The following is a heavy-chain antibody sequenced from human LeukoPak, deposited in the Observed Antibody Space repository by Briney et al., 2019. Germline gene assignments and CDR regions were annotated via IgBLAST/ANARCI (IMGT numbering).Heavy chain of an antibody. CDR1: GFTVSTYG. CDR2: ISGSGVST. D-gene: IGHD3-3*01. V-gene: IGHV3-23*01. J-gene: IGHJ6*03. CDR3: AKTSLSDASGHYYYMDV. Sequence: SGGSLRLSCAGSGFTVSTYGMSWVRQTPGKGLEWVSAISGSGVSTYYVDSVKGRFTISRDNSQNTVSLQVNNLRTEDTAFYYCAKTSLSDASGHYYYMDVWGKGTTVTVSS.